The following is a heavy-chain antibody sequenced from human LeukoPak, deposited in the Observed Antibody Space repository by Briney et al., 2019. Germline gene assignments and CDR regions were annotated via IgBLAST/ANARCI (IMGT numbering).Heavy chain of an antibody. V-gene: IGHV5-51*01. CDR2: IYPGDSDT. CDR1: GYSFTSYW. D-gene: IGHD5-18*01. CDR3: ARPLDTAMVTSAFDI. Sequence: GESLKISCKGSGYSFTSYWIGWVRQMPGKGLEWMGIIYPGDSDTRYSPSFQGQVTISADKSISTAYLQWSGLKASDTVMYYCARPLDTAMVTSAFDIWGQGTMVTVSS. J-gene: IGHJ3*02.